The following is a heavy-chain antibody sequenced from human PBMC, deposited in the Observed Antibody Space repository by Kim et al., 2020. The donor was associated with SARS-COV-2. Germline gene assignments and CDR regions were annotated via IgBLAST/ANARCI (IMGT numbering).Heavy chain of an antibody. Sequence: YADPVKGRITISSDNAKNSLYLQMNSLGAEDTALYYWAKDFDSSSAHMDVWGQGTTVTVSS. CDR3: AKDFDSSSAHMDV. J-gene: IGHJ6*02. D-gene: IGHD6-13*01. V-gene: IGHV3-9*01.